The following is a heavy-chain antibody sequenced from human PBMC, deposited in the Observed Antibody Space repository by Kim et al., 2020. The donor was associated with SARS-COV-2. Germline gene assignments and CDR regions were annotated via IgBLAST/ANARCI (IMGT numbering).Heavy chain of an antibody. CDR2: ISYNGAAT. CDR3: AKDYRYYDS. D-gene: IGHD3-16*02. V-gene: IGHV3-23*01. Sequence: GGSLRLSCAASGITFSNHAMTWVRQTPGKGLEWVSAISYNGAATYYADSVKGRFTISRDNSKNTVCLQMNSLRAEDTAVYYCAKDYRYYDSWGQGTLVTVSS. J-gene: IGHJ4*02. CDR1: GITFSNHA.